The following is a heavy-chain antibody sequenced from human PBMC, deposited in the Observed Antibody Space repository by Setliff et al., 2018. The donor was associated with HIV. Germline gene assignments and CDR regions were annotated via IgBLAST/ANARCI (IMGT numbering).Heavy chain of an antibody. J-gene: IGHJ4*02. CDR2: VKQDGSDK. CDR1: GFSFGSYW. D-gene: IGHD1-26*01. V-gene: IGHV3-7*01. CDR3: ARDFRDYVGKFDY. Sequence: GGSLRLSCAASGFSFGSYWMSWVRQAPGKGLEWVANVKQDGSDKYYVDSVKGRFTISRDNAKNSLYLQMNSLIAEDTAVYYCARDFRDYVGKFDYWGQGTLVTVSS.